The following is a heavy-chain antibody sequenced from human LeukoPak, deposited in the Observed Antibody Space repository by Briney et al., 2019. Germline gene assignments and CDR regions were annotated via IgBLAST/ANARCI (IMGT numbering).Heavy chain of an antibody. V-gene: IGHV3-33*01. CDR1: GFTLSSYG. J-gene: IGHJ4*02. Sequence: GGSLRLSCAASGFTLSSYGMHWVRQAPGKGLEWVAVIWYDGSNKYYADSVKGRFTISRDNSKNTLYLQMNSLRAEDTAVYYCARDGGWVGYGDYWGQGTLVTVSS. CDR3: ARDGGWVGYGDY. CDR2: IWYDGSNK. D-gene: IGHD5-18*01.